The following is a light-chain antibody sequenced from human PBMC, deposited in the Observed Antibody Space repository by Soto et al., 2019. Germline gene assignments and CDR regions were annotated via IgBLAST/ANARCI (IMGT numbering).Light chain of an antibody. V-gene: IGKV3-15*01. CDR3: QHYNDWPPLT. Sequence: EVVMTQSPATLSLSPGESATLSCRASQSVSRNLAWYQQRPGQAPRLLIYGASTRATGIPARFSGSGSGTEFVLIIIGLQSEDFADYYCQHYNDWPPLTFGGGTKVEIK. CDR1: QSVSRN. CDR2: GAS. J-gene: IGKJ4*01.